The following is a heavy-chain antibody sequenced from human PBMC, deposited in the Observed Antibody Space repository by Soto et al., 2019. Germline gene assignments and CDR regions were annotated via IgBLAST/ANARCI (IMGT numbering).Heavy chain of an antibody. Sequence: PGGYLRLSCAASGFTFSDYYMSWIRQAPGKGLEWVSHISSRSSYTNYADSVKGRFTISRDNAKNTLYLQMNRLRADDTAVYYCARDHSLGGYSYGKFDCCGQGSLVTVSS. CDR3: ARDHSLGGYSYGKFDC. V-gene: IGHV3-11*06. CDR1: GFTFSDYY. D-gene: IGHD5-18*01. CDR2: ISSRSSYT. J-gene: IGHJ4*02.